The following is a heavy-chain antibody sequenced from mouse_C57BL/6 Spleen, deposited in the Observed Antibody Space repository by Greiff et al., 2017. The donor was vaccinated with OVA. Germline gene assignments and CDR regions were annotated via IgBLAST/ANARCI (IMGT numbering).Heavy chain of an antibody. CDR3: ARRSAMDY. Sequence: EVKLVESGGGLVKPGGSLKLSCEASGFTFSDYGMHWVRQAPGKGLEWVAYISSGSSTIYYADTVKGRFTISRDNASNTLFLQMTSLRSEDTAMYYCARRSAMDYWGQGTSVTVSS. V-gene: IGHV5-17*01. CDR1: GFTFSDYG. J-gene: IGHJ4*01. CDR2: ISSGSSTI.